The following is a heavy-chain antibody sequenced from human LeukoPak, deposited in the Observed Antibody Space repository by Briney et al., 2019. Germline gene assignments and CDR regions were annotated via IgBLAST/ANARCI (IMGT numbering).Heavy chain of an antibody. CDR2: INPSGGST. Sequence: ASVKVSCKASGYTFTSYYMHWVRQAPGQGLEWTGIINPSGGSTSYAQKFQGRVTMTRDTSTSTVYMELSSLRSEDTAVYYCARLPPGSGSYPRPPNYYYGMDVWGQGTTVTVSS. D-gene: IGHD3-10*01. V-gene: IGHV1-46*01. J-gene: IGHJ6*02. CDR3: ARLPPGSGSYPRPPNYYYGMDV. CDR1: GYTFTSYY.